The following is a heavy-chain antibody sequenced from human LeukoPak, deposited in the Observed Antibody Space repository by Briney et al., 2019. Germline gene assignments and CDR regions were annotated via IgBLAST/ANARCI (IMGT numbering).Heavy chain of an antibody. CDR3: ARDCSSTSCPDFDY. D-gene: IGHD2-2*01. V-gene: IGHV3-48*03. Sequence: PGGSLRLSCAASGFTFSSYEMNWVRQAPGKGLEGVSYISNSGSTIYYGDSVKRRFTISRDNAKNSLYLQMNSLRAEDTAVYYCARDCSSTSCPDFDYWGQGTLVTVSS. CDR1: GFTFSSYE. J-gene: IGHJ4*02. CDR2: ISNSGSTI.